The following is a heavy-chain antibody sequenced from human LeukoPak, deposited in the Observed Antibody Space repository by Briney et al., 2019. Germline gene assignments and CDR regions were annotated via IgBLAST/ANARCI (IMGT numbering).Heavy chain of an antibody. CDR1: GGSISSGSYY. CDR3: AREETYYDFWSGYPGDYYYYMDV. J-gene: IGHJ6*03. V-gene: IGHV4-61*02. D-gene: IGHD3-3*01. Sequence: PSETLSLTCTVSGGSISSGSYYWGWIRQPAGKGLEWIGRIYTSGSTNYNPSLKSRVTISIETCKNQFSLKLSSVTAADTAVYYCAREETYYDFWSGYPGDYYYYMDVWGKGTTVTVSS. CDR2: IYTSGST.